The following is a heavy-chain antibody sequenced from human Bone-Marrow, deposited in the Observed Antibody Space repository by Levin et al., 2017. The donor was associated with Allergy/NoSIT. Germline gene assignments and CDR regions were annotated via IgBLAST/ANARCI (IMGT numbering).Heavy chain of an antibody. D-gene: IGHD3-10*01. CDR1: GFSFSSYE. CDR2: ISSRNTTM. CDR3: AREGLFMVRVFDY. Sequence: GGSLRLSCAASGFSFSSYEMNWVRQAPGKGLEWVSYISSRNTTMYYADSVKGRFTISRDNAENSLYLQMNSLRAEDTAIYYCAREGLFMVRVFDYWGRGTLVTVS. J-gene: IGHJ4*02. V-gene: IGHV3-48*03.